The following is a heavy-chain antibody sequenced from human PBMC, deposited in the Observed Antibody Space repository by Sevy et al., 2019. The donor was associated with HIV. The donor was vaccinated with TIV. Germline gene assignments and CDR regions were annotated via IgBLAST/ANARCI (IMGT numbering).Heavy chain of an antibody. CDR3: ARGGGYCGGDCYSIDY. V-gene: IGHV3-23*01. D-gene: IGHD2-21*02. Sequence: GGSLRLSCAASGFTFGSYAMAWVRQAPGKALEWLSAISGSGVDTYYADSVKGRFTISRDNSRNTLYLQMNSLSAEDTAVYYCARGGGYCGGDCYSIDYWGQGALVTVSS. CDR1: GFTFGSYA. J-gene: IGHJ4*02. CDR2: ISGSGVDT.